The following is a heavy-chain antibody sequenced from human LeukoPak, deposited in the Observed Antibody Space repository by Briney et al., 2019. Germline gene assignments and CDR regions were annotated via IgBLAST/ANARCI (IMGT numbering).Heavy chain of an antibody. Sequence: GGSLRLSCAASGFTVSSNYMSWVRQAPGKGLEWVSVIYSGGSTYYADSVKGRFTISRDNSKNTLYLQMNSLRAEDTAVYYCARARAGAGTFFFDYWGQGTLVTVSP. J-gene: IGHJ4*02. CDR1: GFTVSSNY. V-gene: IGHV3-53*01. CDR3: ARARAGAGTFFFDY. D-gene: IGHD6-13*01. CDR2: IYSGGST.